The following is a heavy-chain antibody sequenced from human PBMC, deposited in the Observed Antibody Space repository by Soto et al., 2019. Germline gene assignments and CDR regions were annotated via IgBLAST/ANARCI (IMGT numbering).Heavy chain of an antibody. Sequence: PSETLSLTCTVSGGSISSYYWSWIRQPPGKGLEWIGYIYYSGSTNYNPSLKSRVTISVDTSNNQFSLNLSSVTAADTAVYYCARDLDGASSNYPARCGMDVWGQGTTVTVSS. D-gene: IGHD4-4*01. CDR1: GGSISSYY. CDR3: ARDLDGASSNYPARCGMDV. CDR2: IYYSGST. V-gene: IGHV4-59*01. J-gene: IGHJ6*02.